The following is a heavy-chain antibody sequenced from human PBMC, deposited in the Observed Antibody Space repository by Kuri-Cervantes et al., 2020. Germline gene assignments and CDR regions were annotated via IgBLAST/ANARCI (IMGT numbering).Heavy chain of an antibody. J-gene: IGHJ5*02. CDR2: ISSSSSSI. V-gene: IGHV3-21*01. Sequence: GESLKISCAASGFTFRNYAMNWVRQAPGKGLEWVSSISSSSSSIYYAASVKGRFTISRDNAKNSLFLQMNSLRADDTAVYYCARDRTSGVYYDSSGYGFDPWGQGTLVTVSS. CDR1: GFTFRNYA. D-gene: IGHD3-22*01. CDR3: ARDRTSGVYYDSSGYGFDP.